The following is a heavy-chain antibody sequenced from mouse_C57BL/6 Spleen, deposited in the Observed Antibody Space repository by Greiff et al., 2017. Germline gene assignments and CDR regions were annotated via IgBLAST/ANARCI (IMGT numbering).Heavy chain of an antibody. CDR3: ARYWSGYYFDY. V-gene: IGHV1-80*01. CDR1: GYAFSSYW. Sequence: VQLKESGAELVKPGASVKISCKASGYAFSSYWMNWVKQRPGKGLEWIGQIYPGDGDTNYNGKFKGKATLTADKSSSTAYMQLSSLTSEDSAVYFCARYWSGYYFDYWGQGTTLTVSS. D-gene: IGHD1-3*01. J-gene: IGHJ2*01. CDR2: IYPGDGDT.